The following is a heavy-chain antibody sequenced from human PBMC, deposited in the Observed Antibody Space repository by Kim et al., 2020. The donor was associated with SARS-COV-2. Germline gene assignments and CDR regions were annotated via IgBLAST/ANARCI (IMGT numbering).Heavy chain of an antibody. CDR3: ARGSCNSASCHSDY. Sequence: SQTLSLTCVISGDSVSSNTATWNWIRQSPSRGLEWLGRTYYRSKWSSDYTESLKSRISINSDTSNNQFSLQLNSVTPEDTALYYCARGSCNSASCHSDYWGQGTLVTVSS. V-gene: IGHV6-1*01. D-gene: IGHD2-2*01. CDR1: GDSVSSNTAT. CDR2: TYYRSKWSS. J-gene: IGHJ4*02.